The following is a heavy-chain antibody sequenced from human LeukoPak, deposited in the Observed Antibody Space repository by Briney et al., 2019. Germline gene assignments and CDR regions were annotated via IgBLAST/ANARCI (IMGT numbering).Heavy chain of an antibody. Sequence: PSETLSLTCTVSGGSISSYYWSWIRQPPGKGLEWIGYIYYSGSTSCNPSLKSRVTISVDTSKNQFSLKLSSVTAADTAVYYCARGYSGSYGRFDYWGQGTLVTVSS. CDR3: ARGYSGSYGRFDY. CDR1: GGSISSYY. V-gene: IGHV4-59*01. D-gene: IGHD1-26*01. J-gene: IGHJ4*02. CDR2: IYYSGST.